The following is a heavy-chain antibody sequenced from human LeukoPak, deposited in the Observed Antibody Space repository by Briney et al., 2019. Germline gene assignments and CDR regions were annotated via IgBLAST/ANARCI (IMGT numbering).Heavy chain of an antibody. V-gene: IGHV3-74*01. Sequence: GGSLRLSCAASGFTFSSYWMHWVRQAPGKGLVWVSRINSDGTSTSYADSVKSRFTISRDNAKNTLYLQMNSLRVEDTAVYYCARYKLTPSGSYYGFDYWGQGTLVTVSS. CDR1: GFTFSSYW. CDR2: INSDGTST. CDR3: ARYKLTPSGSYYGFDY. J-gene: IGHJ4*02. D-gene: IGHD1-26*01.